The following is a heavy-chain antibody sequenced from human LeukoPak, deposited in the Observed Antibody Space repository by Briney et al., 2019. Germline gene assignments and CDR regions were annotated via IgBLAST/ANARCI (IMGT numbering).Heavy chain of an antibody. CDR3: ASVKSGDNWFDP. Sequence: SVKVSCKASEGTFSSYAISWVRQAPGQGLEWMGGIIPIFGTANYAQKFQGRVTITTDESTSTAYMELSSLRSEDTAVYYCASVKSGDNWFDPWGQGTLVTVSS. CDR1: EGTFSSYA. J-gene: IGHJ5*02. CDR2: IIPIFGTA. V-gene: IGHV1-69*05. D-gene: IGHD1-14*01.